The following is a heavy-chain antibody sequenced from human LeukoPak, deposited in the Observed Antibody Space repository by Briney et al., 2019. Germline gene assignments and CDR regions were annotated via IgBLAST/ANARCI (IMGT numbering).Heavy chain of an antibody. CDR3: AKGPGGSAAMSFFDY. V-gene: IGHV3-9*03. CDR1: GFTFDDYA. J-gene: IGHJ4*02. Sequence: SGRSLRLSRAASGFTFDDYAMHWVRQAPGKGLEWVSGISWNSGSIGYADSVKGRFTISRDNAKNSLYLQMNSLRAEDMALYYCAKGPGGSAAMSFFDYWGQGTLVTVSS. CDR2: ISWNSGSI. D-gene: IGHD2-2*01.